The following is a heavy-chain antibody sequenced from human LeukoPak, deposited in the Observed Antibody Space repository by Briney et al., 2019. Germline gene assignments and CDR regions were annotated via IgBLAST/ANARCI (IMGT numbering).Heavy chain of an antibody. J-gene: IGHJ4*02. V-gene: IGHV3-30*04. CDR2: ISYDGSNK. Sequence: PGGSLRLSCAASGFTFSSYAMHWVRQAPGKGLEWVAVISYDGSNKYYADSVKGRFTISRDNFKNTLYLQMNSLRAEDTAVYYCARVAPGLCFDYWGQGTLVTVSS. CDR3: ARVAPGLCFDY. CDR1: GFTFSSYA. D-gene: IGHD6-25*01.